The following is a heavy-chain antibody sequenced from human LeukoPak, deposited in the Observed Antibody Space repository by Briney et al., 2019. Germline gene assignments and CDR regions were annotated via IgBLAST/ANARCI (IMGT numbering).Heavy chain of an antibody. CDR2: IYYSGST. J-gene: IGHJ4*02. D-gene: IGHD3-9*01. CDR3: ARVTGYMIEDYFDY. CDR1: GGSIRSYY. V-gene: IGHV4-59*01. Sequence: SETLSLTCTVSGGSIRSYYWSWIRQAPGKGLEWIGYIYYSGSTNYNPSLKSRVTISVDTSKNQFSLKLRSVTAADTAVYYCARVTGYMIEDYFDYWGQGILVTVSS.